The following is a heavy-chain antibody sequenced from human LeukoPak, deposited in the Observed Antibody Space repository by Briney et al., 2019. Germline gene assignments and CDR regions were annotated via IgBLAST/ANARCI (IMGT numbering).Heavy chain of an antibody. V-gene: IGHV3-30*02. CDR2: IRYDGSNK. J-gene: IGHJ5*02. D-gene: IGHD3-10*01. CDR1: GFTFSSYG. Sequence: GGYLRLSCAASGFTFSSYGMHWVRQAPGKGLEGVAFIRYDGSNKYYADSVKGRLTISRDNSKNTLYLQMNSLRAEDMAVYYCAKDWRGSGSSADIGFDPWGQGTLVTVSS. CDR3: AKDWRGSGSSADIGFDP.